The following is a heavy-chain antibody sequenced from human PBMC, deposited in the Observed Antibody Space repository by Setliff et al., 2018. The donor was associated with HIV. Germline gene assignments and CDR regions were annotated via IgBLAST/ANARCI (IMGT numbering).Heavy chain of an antibody. Sequence: SVKVSCKASGGTFSSYAISWVRQAPGQGLEWMGGISPVFGTANYAQKFQGRVTLTTDTSTNTAYMEVRSLTSDDTAVYYCVRDGIIRTTRVFDYWGQGTLVTVSS. V-gene: IGHV1-69*05. CDR3: VRDGIIRTTRVFDY. CDR2: ISPVFGTA. D-gene: IGHD3-16*02. CDR1: GGTFSSYA. J-gene: IGHJ4*02.